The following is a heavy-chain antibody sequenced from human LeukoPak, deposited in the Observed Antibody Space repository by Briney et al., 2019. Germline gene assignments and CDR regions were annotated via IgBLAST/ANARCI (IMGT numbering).Heavy chain of an antibody. V-gene: IGHV4-4*07. CDR2: IYTSGST. D-gene: IGHD3-22*01. CDR3: ARDNNYYDSSGYYYWFDP. Sequence: PSQTLSLTCTVSGGSISSYYWSWIRQTAGKGLEWIGRIYTSGSTNYNPSLKSRVTMSVDTSKNQFSLKLSSVTAADTAVYYCARDNNYYDSSGYYYWFDPWGQGTLVTVSS. CDR1: GGSISSYY. J-gene: IGHJ5*02.